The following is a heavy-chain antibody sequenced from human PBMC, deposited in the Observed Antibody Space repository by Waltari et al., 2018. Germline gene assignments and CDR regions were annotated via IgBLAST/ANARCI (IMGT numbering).Heavy chain of an antibody. Sequence: EVQLLESGGGLVQPGGSLRLSCAASGFTFSSYAMSWVRQAPGKGLEWVSAISGSGGSTYYADSVKGRFTISRDNSKNTLYLQMNSLRAEDTAVYYCAKGHCTNGVCFSQFDYWGQGTLVIVSS. V-gene: IGHV3-23*01. CDR1: GFTFSSYA. D-gene: IGHD2-8*01. J-gene: IGHJ4*02. CDR3: AKGHCTNGVCFSQFDY. CDR2: ISGSGGST.